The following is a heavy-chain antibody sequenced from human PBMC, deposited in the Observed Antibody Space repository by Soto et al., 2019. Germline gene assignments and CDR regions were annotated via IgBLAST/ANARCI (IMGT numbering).Heavy chain of an antibody. CDR1: GFTFDDYT. Sequence: PGGSLRLSCAASGFTFDDYTMHWVRQAPGKGLEWVAVITWDGSNKYYADSVKGRFTISRDNSKNTLYLQMNSLRAEDTAVYYCAKAPQYWGQGTLVTVSS. J-gene: IGHJ4*02. CDR2: ITWDGSNK. CDR3: AKAPQY. V-gene: IGHV3-30*18.